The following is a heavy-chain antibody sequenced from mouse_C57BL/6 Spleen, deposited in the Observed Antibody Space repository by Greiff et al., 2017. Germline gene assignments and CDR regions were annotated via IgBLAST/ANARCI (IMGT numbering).Heavy chain of an antibody. V-gene: IGHV5-4*01. CDR3: ARDTRDYYAMDY. J-gene: IGHJ4*01. D-gene: IGHD3-3*01. CDR2: ISDGGSYT. Sequence: EVKLVESGGGLVKPGGSLKLSCAASGFTFSSYAMSWVRQTPEKRLEWVATISDGGSYTYYPDNVKGRFTISRDNAKHNLYLQMSHLKSEDTAMYYCARDTRDYYAMDYWGQGTSVTVSS. CDR1: GFTFSSYA.